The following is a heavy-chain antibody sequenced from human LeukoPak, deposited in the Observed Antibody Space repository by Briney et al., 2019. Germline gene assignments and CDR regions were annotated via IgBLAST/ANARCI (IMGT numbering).Heavy chain of an antibody. V-gene: IGHV1-18*01. CDR1: GYTFINYG. J-gene: IGHJ4*02. CDR2: VSAYADNT. Sequence: ASVKVSCKASGYTFINYGISWVRQAPGQGLEWMGWVSAYADNTNYVQKFQGRVTMTTDTSTSTAYMELRSLRSDDTAIYYCARDSIGCHGFDYWGQGTLVTVSS. D-gene: IGHD2-21*01. CDR3: ARDSIGCHGFDY.